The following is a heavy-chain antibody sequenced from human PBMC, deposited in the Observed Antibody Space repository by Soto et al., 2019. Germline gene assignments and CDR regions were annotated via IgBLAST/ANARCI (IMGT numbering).Heavy chain of an antibody. J-gene: IGHJ5*01. Sequence: PSQTLSLTCAISGDSFSTNSATLDWIRQSPSRGLGWLGRTYYRSKWYNDYAVSVKGRITINPDTSNNQFSLQLNSVTPDDTAVYYCARLVGNSWLDSWGQGTLVTVSS. V-gene: IGHV6-1*01. CDR1: GDSFSTNSAT. CDR2: TYYRSKWYN. D-gene: IGHD2-2*01. CDR3: ARLVGNSWLDS.